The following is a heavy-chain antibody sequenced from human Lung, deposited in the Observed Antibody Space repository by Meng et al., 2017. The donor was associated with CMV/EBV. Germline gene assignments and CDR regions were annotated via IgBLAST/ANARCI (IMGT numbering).Heavy chain of an antibody. CDR3: ARQLYCSSTSCYTNAFDI. CDR1: GYXFTSYW. D-gene: IGHD2-2*02. CDR2: IYPGDSDT. Sequence: GEXXKISCKGSGYXFTSYWIGWVRQMPGKGLEWMGIIYPGDSDTRYSPSFQGQVTISADKSISTAYLQWSSLKASDTAMYYCARQLYCSSTSCYTNAFDIXGQGXMVTVSS. V-gene: IGHV5-51*01. J-gene: IGHJ3*02.